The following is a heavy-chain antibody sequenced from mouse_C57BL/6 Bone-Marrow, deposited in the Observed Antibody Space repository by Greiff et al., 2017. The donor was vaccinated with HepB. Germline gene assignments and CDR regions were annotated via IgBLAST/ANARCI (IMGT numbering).Heavy chain of an antibody. CDR3: ARDERRDY. J-gene: IGHJ2*01. D-gene: IGHD2-12*01. CDR2: IGPGSGST. CDR1: GYTFTDYY. V-gene: IGHV1-77*01. Sequence: QVQLQQSGAELVKPGASVKISCKASGYTFTDYYINWVKQRPGQGLEWIGKIGPGSGSTYYNQKFKGKATLTVDQSSSTAYMQLNSLTSEDSAVYYCARDERRDYWGQGTTLTVSS.